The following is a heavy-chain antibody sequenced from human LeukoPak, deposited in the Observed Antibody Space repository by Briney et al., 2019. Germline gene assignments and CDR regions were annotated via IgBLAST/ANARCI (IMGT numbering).Heavy chain of an antibody. V-gene: IGHV4-59*01. CDR2: IYYSGST. J-gene: IGHJ3*02. CDR3: ARDPGQYYYGSGSYWDAFDI. Sequence: KSSETLSLTCAVSVGSISIYYWSWIRQPPGKGLEWIGYIYYSGSTNYNPSLKSRFTISVDTSKNQFSLKLSYVTAADTAVYYCARDPGQYYYGSGSYWDAFDIWGQGTMVTVSS. CDR1: VGSISIYY. D-gene: IGHD3-10*01.